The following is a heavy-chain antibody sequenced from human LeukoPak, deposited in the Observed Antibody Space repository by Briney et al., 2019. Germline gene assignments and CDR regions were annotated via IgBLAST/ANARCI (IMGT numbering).Heavy chain of an antibody. V-gene: IGHV4-59*01. D-gene: IGHD3-10*01. Sequence: SETLSLTCTVSGGSISSYYWSWIRQPPGKGLEWIGYFYFNGSTNCNPSLKSRVTISVGTSKNQFSLKLSSVTAADTAVYYCARAGSGRGRDYWGQGTLVTVSS. CDR3: ARAGSGRGRDY. J-gene: IGHJ4*02. CDR2: FYFNGST. CDR1: GGSISSYY.